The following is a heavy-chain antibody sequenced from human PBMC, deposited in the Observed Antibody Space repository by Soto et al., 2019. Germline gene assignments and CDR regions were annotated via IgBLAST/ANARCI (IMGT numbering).Heavy chain of an antibody. V-gene: IGHV3-23*01. J-gene: IGHJ3*01. CDR1: GFTFSSSG. CDR2: ISIRGDYR. Sequence: GQLLQSGGGLVQPGESLRLSCAASGFTFSSSGMSWVRQAPGKGLEWVSSISIRGDYRYYADSVKGRFTISRDNSKNTLYLQMSSLTAEDTALYYCANHGGFDFWGHGTMVAVSS. D-gene: IGHD4-17*01. CDR3: ANHGGFDF.